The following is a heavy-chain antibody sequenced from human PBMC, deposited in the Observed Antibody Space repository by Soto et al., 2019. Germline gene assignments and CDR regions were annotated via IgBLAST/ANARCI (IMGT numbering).Heavy chain of an antibody. CDR2: ISAYNANA. CDR3: ARDNIYFDY. V-gene: IGHV1-18*01. J-gene: IGHJ4*02. CDR1: GYTFRNFG. Sequence: QIQLLQCGAEVKKPGASVKVTCKASGYTFRNFGIIWVRQAPGQGLEWMGWISAYNANANYAQKFQGRLTMTADTSTSTAYMALSSLRSDDTAVYYCARDNIYFDYWGQGTLVTVSS.